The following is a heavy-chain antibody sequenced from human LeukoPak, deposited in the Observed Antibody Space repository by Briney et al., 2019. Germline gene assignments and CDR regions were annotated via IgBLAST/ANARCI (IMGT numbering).Heavy chain of an antibody. D-gene: IGHD6-13*01. V-gene: IGHV4-59*01. CDR1: GGSISSYY. J-gene: IGHJ6*02. Sequence: SETLSLTCTVSGGSISSYYWSWIRQPPGKGLEWIGYIYYSGSTNYNPSLKSRVTISVDTSKNQFSLKLSSVTAADTAVYYCARGGVNHWYDYYYYYGMDVWGQGTTVTVSS. CDR2: IYYSGST. CDR3: ARGGVNHWYDYYYYYGMDV.